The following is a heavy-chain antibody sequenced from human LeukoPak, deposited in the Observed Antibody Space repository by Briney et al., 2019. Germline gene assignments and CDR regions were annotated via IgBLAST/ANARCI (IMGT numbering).Heavy chain of an antibody. CDR1: GGSFSGYY. J-gene: IGHJ6*03. CDR2: INHSGST. V-gene: IGHV4-34*01. Sequence: PSETLSLTCAVYGGSFSGYYWSWIRQPPGKGLEWIGEINHSGSTNYNPSLKSRVTISVDKSKNQFSLKLSSVTAADTAVYYCARPTRTSIPGGYYYYMDVWGKGTTVTVSS. D-gene: IGHD1-1*01. CDR3: ARPTRTSIPGGYYYYMDV.